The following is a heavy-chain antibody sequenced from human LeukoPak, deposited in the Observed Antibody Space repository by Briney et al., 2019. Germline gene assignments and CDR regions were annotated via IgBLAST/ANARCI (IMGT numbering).Heavy chain of an antibody. CDR2: MSPNSGNT. Sequence: ASVTVSCRASGYPFTSYDINWMRQATGQGLEWMGWMSPNSGNTGYAQKFQGRVTMTRDTSTGTAYLELSSLRSEDSAVYYCVRTPPNWGADFWGQGTLVTVSS. D-gene: IGHD7-27*01. J-gene: IGHJ4*02. V-gene: IGHV1-8*01. CDR3: VRTPPNWGADF. CDR1: GYPFTSYD.